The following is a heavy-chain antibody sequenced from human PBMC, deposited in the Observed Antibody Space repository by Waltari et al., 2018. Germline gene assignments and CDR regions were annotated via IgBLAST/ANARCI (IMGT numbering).Heavy chain of an antibody. V-gene: IGHV3-21*04. CDR2: ISMATYI. J-gene: IGHJ4*02. D-gene: IGHD2-15*01. CDR1: GFSFRRYN. Sequence: EVQLVESGGGLVKPGESLRLSCAASGFSFRRYNMGWVRQAPGKGLEWVPTISMATYISDRDSLKGRFAISRDNAKDVLYLQMNSLRADDTAIYYCARDPGSARYFDYWGQGVLVTVSS. CDR3: ARDPGSARYFDY.